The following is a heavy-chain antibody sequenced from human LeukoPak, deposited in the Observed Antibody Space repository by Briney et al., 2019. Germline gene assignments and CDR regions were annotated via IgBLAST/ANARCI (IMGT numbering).Heavy chain of an antibody. CDR1: GFTFSSYA. J-gene: IGHJ4*02. D-gene: IGHD1-7*01. Sequence: GGSLRLSCAASGFTFSSYAVHWVRQAPGKGLEWVAVISYDGSYKNSADSVKGRFIISRDNSKNTLYLQMNSLRAEDTAVYYCATGNYNRPFDYWGQGTLVTVSS. CDR3: ATGNYNRPFDY. CDR2: ISYDGSYK. V-gene: IGHV3-30*04.